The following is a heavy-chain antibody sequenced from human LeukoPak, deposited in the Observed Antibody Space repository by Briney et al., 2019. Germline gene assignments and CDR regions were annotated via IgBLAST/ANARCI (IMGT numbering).Heavy chain of an antibody. Sequence: ASMKASYKASVYTFTAYDMHWVRQARGQGPEWMGWINPNSGGMNYPQEFQRRVTMTRDTSISTAYMELSSLRSDDTAAYYCARAADTTMVQRVDYWGQGTRVTVSS. D-gene: IGHD5-18*01. CDR3: ARAADTTMVQRVDY. J-gene: IGHJ4*02. V-gene: IGHV1-2*02. CDR1: VYTFTAYD. CDR2: INPNSGGM.